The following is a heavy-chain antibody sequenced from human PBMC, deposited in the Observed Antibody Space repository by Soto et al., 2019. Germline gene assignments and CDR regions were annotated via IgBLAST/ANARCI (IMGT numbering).Heavy chain of an antibody. D-gene: IGHD1-20*01. CDR1: GFSLNNDGVG. J-gene: IGHJ5*02. V-gene: IGHV2-5*02. Sequence: QITLKESGPTVVKPTQTLTLTCTFSGFSLNNDGVGVGWIRQPPGKAPEWLALIYWDDDTRYSPSLRSRHTITKYSSNNQVVLTMTNIDPVYSATYFCEHSSPHYKKWFDPWGQGTLVTVSS. CDR2: IYWDDDT. CDR3: EHSSPHYKKWFDP.